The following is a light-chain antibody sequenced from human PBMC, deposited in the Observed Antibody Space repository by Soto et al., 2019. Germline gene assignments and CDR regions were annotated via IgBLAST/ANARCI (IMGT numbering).Light chain of an antibody. Sequence: DIQLTQSPSFLSASVGDRVTITCRASQGITTYLAWYQQKPGKAPNLLIYTASTLQSGVPSRFSGSGSGTEFTLTISRLQPEDFATYYCQQVDSYPLTFGQGTRLEIK. J-gene: IGKJ5*01. CDR2: TAS. CDR3: QQVDSYPLT. CDR1: QGITTY. V-gene: IGKV1-9*01.